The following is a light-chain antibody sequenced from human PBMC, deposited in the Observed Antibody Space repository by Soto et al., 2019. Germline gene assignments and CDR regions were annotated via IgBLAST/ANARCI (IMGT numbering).Light chain of an antibody. CDR2: GAS. CDR3: QQSYSTPFFT. CDR1: QRISSY. Sequence: DIQMTQSPSSLSASVGDRVTITCRAGQRISSYLNWYQQKPGKAPKLLIYGASSLQSGVPSRFSGRGSGTDFTLTISTLQPEDFATYYCQQSYSTPFFTFGPGTKVDIK. V-gene: IGKV1-39*01. J-gene: IGKJ3*01.